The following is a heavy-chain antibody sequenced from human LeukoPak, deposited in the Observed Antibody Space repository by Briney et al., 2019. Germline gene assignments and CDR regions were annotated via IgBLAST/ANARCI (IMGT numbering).Heavy chain of an antibody. D-gene: IGHD2-21*02. V-gene: IGHV1-8*01. Sequence: ASVKVSCKASGYTFTSYDINWVRQATGQGLGWMGWMNPNSGNTGYAQKFQGRVTMTRNTSISTAYMELSSLRSEDTAVYYCASRYCGGDCAYYYYYYGMDVWGQGTTVTVSS. CDR3: ASRYCGGDCAYYYYYYGMDV. CDR1: GYTFTSYD. CDR2: MNPNSGNT. J-gene: IGHJ6*02.